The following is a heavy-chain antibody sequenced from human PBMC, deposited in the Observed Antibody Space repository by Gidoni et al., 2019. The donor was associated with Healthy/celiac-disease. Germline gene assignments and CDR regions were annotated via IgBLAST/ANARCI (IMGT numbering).Heavy chain of an antibody. CDR2: MKSKTDGGTT. Sequence: EVQLVESGGGLVKPGGSLSLSCAASGFNFSNAWMNWVRQAPGKGLEWVGRMKSKTDGGTTDYAAPVKGRFTISRDDSKNTLYLQMNSLKTEDTAVYYCTTDNGIAVAGGRYWGQGTLVTVSS. CDR1: GFNFSNAW. CDR3: TTDNGIAVAGGRY. D-gene: IGHD6-19*01. J-gene: IGHJ4*02. V-gene: IGHV3-15*07.